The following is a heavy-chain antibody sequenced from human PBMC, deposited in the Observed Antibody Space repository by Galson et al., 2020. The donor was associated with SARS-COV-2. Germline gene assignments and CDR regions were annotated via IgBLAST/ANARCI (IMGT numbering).Heavy chain of an antibody. CDR2: ISYDGSNK. J-gene: IGHJ4*02. Sequence: GGSLRLSCAASGFTFSSYGMHWVRQAPGKGLEWVAVISYDGSNKYYADSVKGRFTISRDNSKNTLYLQMNSLRAEDTAVYYCAKADILTGLGDLFDYWGQGTLVTASS. D-gene: IGHD3-9*01. CDR1: GFTFSSYG. CDR3: AKADILTGLGDLFDY. V-gene: IGHV3-30*18.